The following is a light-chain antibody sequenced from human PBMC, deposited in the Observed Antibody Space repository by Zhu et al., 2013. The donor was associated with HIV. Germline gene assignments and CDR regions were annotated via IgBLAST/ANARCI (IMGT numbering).Light chain of an antibody. J-gene: IGKJ2*01. V-gene: IGKV4-1*01. Sequence: DIVMTQSPDSLAASLGERATINCKSSQSVLYSSNNRNYLAWYQQRSGQPPKLLIYWASTRESGVPDRFSGGGSGTDFTLTITSVQAEDVAVYYCQQYYRSPQTFGQGTKLEIK. CDR2: WAS. CDR3: QQYYRSPQT. CDR1: QSVLYSSNNRNY.